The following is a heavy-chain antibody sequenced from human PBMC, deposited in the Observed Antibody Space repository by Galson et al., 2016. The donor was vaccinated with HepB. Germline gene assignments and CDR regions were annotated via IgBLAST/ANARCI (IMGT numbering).Heavy chain of an antibody. CDR1: GLAFSSYS. Sequence: SLRLSCAASGLAFSSYSMNWFRQAPGQGLGWVSYIGDTGSRIYSADSAKGRFTISRDNAKNSVYLQMNSLRAEDTAVYYCVREKWLRLLAIGDNWGQGTLVAVSS. CDR3: VREKWLRLLAIGDN. D-gene: IGHD5-12*01. CDR2: IGDTGSRI. V-gene: IGHV3-48*01. J-gene: IGHJ4*02.